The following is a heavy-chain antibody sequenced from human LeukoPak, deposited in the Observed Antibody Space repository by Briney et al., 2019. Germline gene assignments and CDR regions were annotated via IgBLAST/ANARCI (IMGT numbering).Heavy chain of an antibody. CDR1: GGSISSYY. CDR3: ARDLTPYYYYGMDV. CDR2: IYYSGST. J-gene: IGHJ6*02. V-gene: IGHV4-59*01. Sequence: SETLSLTCTVSGGSISSYYWSWIRQPPGKGLEWIGYIYYSGSTNYNPSLKSRVTIPVDTSKNQFSLKLSSVTAADTAVYYCARDLTPYYYYGMDVWGQGTTVTVSS.